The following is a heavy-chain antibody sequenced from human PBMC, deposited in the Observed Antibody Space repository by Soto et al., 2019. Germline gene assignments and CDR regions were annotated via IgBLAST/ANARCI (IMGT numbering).Heavy chain of an antibody. V-gene: IGHV3-9*01. CDR1: GFTFDVYA. Sequence: GGSLRLSCAASGFTFDVYAMHWVRQAPGKGLEWVSGISWNSAGKGYADSVKGRFTISRDNSKNTLYLQMNNLRAEDTAVYYCARDYYRFNSGYGFSMDVWGQGTTVTVSS. CDR2: ISWNSAGK. J-gene: IGHJ6*02. CDR3: ARDYYRFNSGYGFSMDV. D-gene: IGHD5-12*01.